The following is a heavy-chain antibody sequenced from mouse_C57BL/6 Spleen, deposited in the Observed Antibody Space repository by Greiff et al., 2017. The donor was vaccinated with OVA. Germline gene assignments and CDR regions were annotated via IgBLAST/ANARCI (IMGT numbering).Heavy chain of an antibody. D-gene: IGHD2-4*01. CDR1: GFTFSDYG. CDR3: ARRYYDYEGYYAMDY. J-gene: IGHJ4*01. V-gene: IGHV5-17*01. CDR2: ISSGSSTI. Sequence: EVQLVESGGGLVKPGGSLKLSCAASGFTFSDYGMHWVRQAPEKGLEWVAYISSGSSTIYYADTVKGRFTISRDNAKNTLFLQMTSLRSEDTAMYYCARRYYDYEGYYAMDYWGQGTSVTVSS.